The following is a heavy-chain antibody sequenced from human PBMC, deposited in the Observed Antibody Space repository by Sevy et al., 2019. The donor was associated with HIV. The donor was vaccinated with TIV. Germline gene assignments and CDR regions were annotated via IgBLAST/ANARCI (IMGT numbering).Heavy chain of an antibody. J-gene: IGHJ6*02. CDR2: ISGSGEST. Sequence: GGSLRLSCAASGFTFSSYAMSWVRQAPGKGLEWVSAISGSGESTYYADSVKGRFTISRDNSKNTLYQQMNSLRAEDTAVYYCAKGGPTAAHYFYYGMDVWGQGTTVTVSS. CDR1: GFTFSSYA. V-gene: IGHV3-23*01. D-gene: IGHD2-2*01. CDR3: AKGGPTAAHYFYYGMDV.